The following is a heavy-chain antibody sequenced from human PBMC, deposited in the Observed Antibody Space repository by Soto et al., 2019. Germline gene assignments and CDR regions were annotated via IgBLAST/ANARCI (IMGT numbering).Heavy chain of an antibody. CDR3: ARDALRVRTDFDY. Sequence: EVQLVESGGGLVQPGGSLRLSCAASGFTFTSYDMIWVRQAPGKGLEWVSYISTAGSTIYYADSVKGRFTISRDNAKNSLYLQMNSLRDEDSAVYYCARDALRVRTDFDYWGQGALLTVSS. J-gene: IGHJ4*02. CDR2: ISTAGSTI. V-gene: IGHV3-48*02. CDR1: GFTFTSYD. D-gene: IGHD3-16*01.